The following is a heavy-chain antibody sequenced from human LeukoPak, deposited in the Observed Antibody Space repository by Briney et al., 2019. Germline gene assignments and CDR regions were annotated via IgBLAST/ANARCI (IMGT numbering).Heavy chain of an antibody. CDR2: ISAYNGNT. V-gene: IGHV1-18*01. J-gene: IGHJ5*02. Sequence: ASVKVSCKASGYTFTNYGISWVRQAPGQGLEWMGWISAYNGNTNYAQKLQGRVTMTTDTSTSTAYMELRSLRSDDTAVYYCARDFGYCSSTSCYGALNWFDPWGQGTLVTVSS. CDR3: ARDFGYCSSTSCYGALNWFDP. D-gene: IGHD2-2*01. CDR1: GYTFTNYG.